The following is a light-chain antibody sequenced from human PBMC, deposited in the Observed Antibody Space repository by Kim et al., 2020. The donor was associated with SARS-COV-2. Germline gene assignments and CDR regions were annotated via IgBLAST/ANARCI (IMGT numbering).Light chain of an antibody. CDR2: GAS. V-gene: IGKV3-15*01. Sequence: SVSPGERAPLSSRASQSVSSNLAWYQQKPGQAPRLLIYGASTRATGIPARFSGSGSGTEFTLTISSLQSEDFAVYYCQQYNNWPYTFGQGTKLEI. J-gene: IGKJ2*01. CDR1: QSVSSN. CDR3: QQYNNWPYT.